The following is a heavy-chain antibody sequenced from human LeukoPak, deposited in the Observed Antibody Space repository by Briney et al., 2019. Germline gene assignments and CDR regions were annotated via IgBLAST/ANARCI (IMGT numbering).Heavy chain of an antibody. Sequence: ASVKVSCKASGYTFTSYYMHWVRQAPGQGLEWMGIINPSGGSTSYAQKFQGRVTMTRDMSTSTVYMEMSSLRSEDTAVYYCARGLDCSSTSCYLTLPYYYYYYMDVWGKGTTVTISS. CDR2: INPSGGST. J-gene: IGHJ6*03. D-gene: IGHD2-2*01. CDR3: ARGLDCSSTSCYLTLPYYYYYYMDV. CDR1: GYTFTSYY. V-gene: IGHV1-46*01.